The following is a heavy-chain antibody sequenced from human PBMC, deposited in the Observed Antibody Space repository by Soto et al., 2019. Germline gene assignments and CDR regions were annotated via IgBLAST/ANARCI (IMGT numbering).Heavy chain of an antibody. D-gene: IGHD1-20*01. J-gene: IGHJ4*02. V-gene: IGHV1-69*13. CDR2: IVPVFGRP. CDR3: TKQGSWYNL. Sequence: GASVKVSCKASGASFSNFGLSWVRQAPGQGLEWMGGIVPVFGRPNYAQRFRGRLTITAHESTSTGYMELISLTPDDTAVYYCTKQGSWYNLWRQGSGVTSPQ. CDR1: GASFSNFG.